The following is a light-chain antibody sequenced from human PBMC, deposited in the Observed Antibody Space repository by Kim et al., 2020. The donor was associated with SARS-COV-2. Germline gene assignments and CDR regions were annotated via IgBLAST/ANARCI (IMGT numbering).Light chain of an antibody. CDR3: CSHSSTSTYV. J-gene: IGLJ1*01. V-gene: IGLV2-14*01. CDR1: YNF. CDR2: EVT. Sequence: YNFCPWYQRPPGKAPKPLNLEVTKGPSGVSNRFSGPKSGNTASPTISGLQAEDEADYYCCSHSSTSTYVFGSGTKVT.